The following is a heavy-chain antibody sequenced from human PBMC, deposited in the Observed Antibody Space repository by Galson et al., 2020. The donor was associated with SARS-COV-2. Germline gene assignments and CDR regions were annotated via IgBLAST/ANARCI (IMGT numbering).Heavy chain of an antibody. CDR3: ARDLDYYGMDV. CDR2: IYSGGST. Sequence: QLGESLKISCAASGFTVSSNYMSWVRQAPGKGLEWVSVIYSGGSTYYADSVKGRFTISRDNSKNTLYRQMNSLRAEDTAVYYCARDLDYYGMDVWGQGTTVTVSS. J-gene: IGHJ6*02. CDR1: GFTVSSNY. V-gene: IGHV3-53*01.